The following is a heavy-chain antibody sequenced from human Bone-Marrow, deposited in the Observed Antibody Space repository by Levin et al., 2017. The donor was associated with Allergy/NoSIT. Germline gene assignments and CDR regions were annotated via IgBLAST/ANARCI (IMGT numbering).Heavy chain of an antibody. CDR1: GFSLSSYS. V-gene: IGHV3-21*01. Sequence: SCAASGFSLSSYSMNWVRQAPGKGLEWVSSISSGSSYIYYADSVKGRFTISRDNAKNSLFLQMNSLRAEDTAVYYCARAGDTHYWGQGTLVTVSS. D-gene: IGHD5-18*01. J-gene: IGHJ4*02. CDR2: ISSGSSYI. CDR3: ARAGDTHY.